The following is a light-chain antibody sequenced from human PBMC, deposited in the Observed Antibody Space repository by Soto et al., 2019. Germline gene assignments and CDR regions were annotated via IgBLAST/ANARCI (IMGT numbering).Light chain of an antibody. J-gene: IGKJ5*01. Sequence: EIVMTQSPATLSVSPGESVTLSCRASQLFSGNLAWYQRRPGQAPRLLIYGSSTRATGVPPRFSGSASGTEFTLTISSLQSEDFGVYYCQQYNDWPRTFGQGTRLEIK. CDR3: QQYNDWPRT. CDR1: QLFSGN. V-gene: IGKV3-15*01. CDR2: GSS.